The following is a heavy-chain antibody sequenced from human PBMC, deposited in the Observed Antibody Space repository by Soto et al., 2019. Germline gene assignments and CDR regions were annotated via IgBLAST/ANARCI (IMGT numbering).Heavy chain of an antibody. CDR3: ARDNTRYSGYDPRLALDY. J-gene: IGHJ4*02. D-gene: IGHD5-12*01. Sequence: GGSLRLSCAASGFTFSSYGMHWVRQAPGKGLEWVAVIWYDGSNKYYADSVKGRFTISRDNSKNTLYLQMNSLRAEDTAVYYCARDNTRYSGYDPRLALDYWGQGTLVTVSS. V-gene: IGHV3-33*01. CDR1: GFTFSSYG. CDR2: IWYDGSNK.